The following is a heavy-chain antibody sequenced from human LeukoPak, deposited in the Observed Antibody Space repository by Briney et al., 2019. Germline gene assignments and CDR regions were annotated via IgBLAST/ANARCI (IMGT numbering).Heavy chain of an antibody. CDR1: GGSFSGYY. D-gene: IGHD3-22*01. V-gene: IGHV4-34*01. J-gene: IGHJ4*02. CDR2: INHSGST. CDR3: ARGPSLTYDSSGYYY. Sequence: SETLSLTCAVYGGSFSGYYWSWIRQPPGKGLEWIGEINHSGSTNYNPSLKSRVTISVDTSKNQFSLKLGSVTAADTAVYYCARGPSLTYDSSGYYYWGQGTLVTVSS.